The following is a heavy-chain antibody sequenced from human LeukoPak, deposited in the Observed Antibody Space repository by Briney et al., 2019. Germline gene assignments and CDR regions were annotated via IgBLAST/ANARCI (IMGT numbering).Heavy chain of an antibody. D-gene: IGHD3-22*01. V-gene: IGHV3-23*01. CDR3: AKVPNYYDTTTYYG. J-gene: IGHJ4*02. CDR1: GFIFSDYA. CDR2: ISDSKRGGTT. Sequence: PGGSLRLSCAASGFIFSDYAMSWVRQAPGKGLEWVSAISDSKRGGTTYYADSVKGRFTISRDTSKNTLYQQMSSLRVEDTAVYYCAKVPNYYDTTTYYGWGQGTLVAVSS.